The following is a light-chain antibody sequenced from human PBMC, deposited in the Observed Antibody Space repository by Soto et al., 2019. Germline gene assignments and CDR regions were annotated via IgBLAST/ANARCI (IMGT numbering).Light chain of an antibody. V-gene: IGKV1-5*03. J-gene: IGKJ1*01. Sequence: IRMTQSPSSLSASTGDRVTITCRASQTISSWLAWYQQKPGKAPKLLIYKASSLESGVPSRFSGSRSGTEFTLTISSLQPDDFATYFCQQYNSYPWTFGQGTKVDI. CDR3: QQYNSYPWT. CDR2: KAS. CDR1: QTISSW.